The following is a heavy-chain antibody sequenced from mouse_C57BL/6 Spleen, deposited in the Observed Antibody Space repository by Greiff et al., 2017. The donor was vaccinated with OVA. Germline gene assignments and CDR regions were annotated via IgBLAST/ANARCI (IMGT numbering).Heavy chain of an antibody. V-gene: IGHV1-69*01. CDR1: GYTFTSYW. CDR3: ARGYYGRYFDY. Sequence: QVQLKQPGAELVMPGASVKLSCKASGYTFTSYWMHWVKQRPGQGLEWIGEIDPSDSYTNYNQKFKGKSTLTVDKSSSTAYMQLSSLTSEDSAVYYCARGYYGRYFDYWGQGTTLTVSS. D-gene: IGHD1-1*01. CDR2: IDPSDSYT. J-gene: IGHJ2*01.